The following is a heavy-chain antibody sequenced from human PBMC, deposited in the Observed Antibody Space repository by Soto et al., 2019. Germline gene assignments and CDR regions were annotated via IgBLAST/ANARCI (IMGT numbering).Heavy chain of an antibody. Sequence: GESLKISCEASGYSFTTYWISWVRQMPGKGLEWMGAIDPRDSYTKYSPSFQGHVTISVDKSISTAYLQWNSLKASDTAIYYCAREKSDLELFNWLDPWGQGTLVTVS. V-gene: IGHV5-10-1*01. CDR1: GYSFTTYW. D-gene: IGHD1-7*01. CDR3: AREKSDLELFNWLDP. CDR2: IDPRDSYT. J-gene: IGHJ5*02.